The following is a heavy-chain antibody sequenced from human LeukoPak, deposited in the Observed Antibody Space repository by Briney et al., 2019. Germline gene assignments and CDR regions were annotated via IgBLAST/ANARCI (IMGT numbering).Heavy chain of an antibody. Sequence: GGSLRLSCAASGFTVSSNYMSWVRQAPGKGLEWVSVIYSGGSTYYADSVKGRFTISGDNSKNTLYLQMNSLRAEDTAVYYCARAAAGDYYMDVWGKGTTVTVSS. V-gene: IGHV3-66*02. D-gene: IGHD6-13*01. CDR1: GFTVSSNY. CDR3: ARAAAGDYYMDV. CDR2: IYSGGST. J-gene: IGHJ6*03.